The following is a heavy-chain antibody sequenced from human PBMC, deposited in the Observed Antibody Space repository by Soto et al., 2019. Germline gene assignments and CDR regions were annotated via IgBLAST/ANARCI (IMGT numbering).Heavy chain of an antibody. CDR3: ARGSAYSDYDLEY. CDR1: GFTFSSYA. Sequence: TGGSLRLSCAASGFTFSSYAMTWVRQAPGKGLEWVSGVSGSGGSAYYADSVKGRFTISRDKSTDTLYLHMNSLRAEDTAVYYCARGSAYSDYDLEYWGQGTLVTVSS. V-gene: IGHV3-23*01. CDR2: VSGSGGSA. J-gene: IGHJ4*02. D-gene: IGHD4-17*01.